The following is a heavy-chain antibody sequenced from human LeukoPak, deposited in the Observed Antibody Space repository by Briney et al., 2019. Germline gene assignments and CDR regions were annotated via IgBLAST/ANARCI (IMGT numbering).Heavy chain of an antibody. CDR3: ARDRDTNNWFDL. V-gene: IGHV4-39*01. Sequence: PSETLSLTCTVSGGSISSSSYYWGWIRQPPGKGLEWIGSIYYSGSTYYNPSLKSRITISVDTSKNQFSLKLSSVTAADTAVYYCARDRDTNNWFDLWGQGTLVTVSS. D-gene: IGHD5-24*01. CDR1: GGSISSSSYY. CDR2: IYYSGST. J-gene: IGHJ5*02.